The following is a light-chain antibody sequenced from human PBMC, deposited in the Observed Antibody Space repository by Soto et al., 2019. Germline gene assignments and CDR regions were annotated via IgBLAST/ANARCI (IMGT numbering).Light chain of an antibody. J-gene: IGLJ2*01. Sequence: QSALTQPASVSGSPGQSITISCTGTSSDVGGYNYVSWYQQHPGKAPKLMIYDVSSRPSGVSNRFSGSKSGNTASLTISGLQPEDEADYYCSSYTGSSTKLFGGGT. CDR1: SSDVGGYNY. CDR3: SSYTGSSTKL. CDR2: DVS. V-gene: IGLV2-14*03.